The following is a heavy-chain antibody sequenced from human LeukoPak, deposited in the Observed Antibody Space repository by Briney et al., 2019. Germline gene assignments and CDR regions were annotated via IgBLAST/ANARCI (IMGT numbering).Heavy chain of an antibody. J-gene: IGHJ6*02. Sequence: GGSLRLSCAASGFTFSSYGMHWVRQAPGKGLEGVAVISYDGSNKYYADSVKGRFTISRDNSKNTLYLQMNSLRAEDTAVYYCAKDTGYRLPLWFYYYGMDVWGQGTTVTVSS. V-gene: IGHV3-30*18. CDR3: AKDTGYRLPLWFYYYGMDV. CDR1: GFTFSSYG. CDR2: ISYDGSNK. D-gene: IGHD3-9*01.